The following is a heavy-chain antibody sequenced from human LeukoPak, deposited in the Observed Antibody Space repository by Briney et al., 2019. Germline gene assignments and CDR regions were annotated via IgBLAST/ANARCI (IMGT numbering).Heavy chain of an antibody. Sequence: SETLSLTCTVSGGSISSYYWSWIRQPPGKGLEWIGYIYTSGSTNYNPSLKSRVTISVDTSKNQFALKLSSVTAADTAVYYCAAGDYYYYMDVWGKGTTVTVSS. CDR3: AAGDYYYYMDV. V-gene: IGHV4-4*09. D-gene: IGHD7-27*01. CDR2: IYTSGST. J-gene: IGHJ6*03. CDR1: GGSISSYY.